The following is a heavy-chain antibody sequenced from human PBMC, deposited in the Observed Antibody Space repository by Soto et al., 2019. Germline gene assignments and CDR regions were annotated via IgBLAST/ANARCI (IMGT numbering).Heavy chain of an antibody. V-gene: IGHV1-69*06. J-gene: IGHJ3*02. D-gene: IGHD3-10*01. CDR3: ARVVYGSGNYYTGPSAFDI. CDR1: GGTLSDHG. CDR2: TIPVFNTA. Sequence: QVQLEQSGAKVKKPGSSVKVSCKASGGTLSDHGVAWLRQAPGQGLEWMGGTIPVFNTAKYAQKFQGRVTVTADKFTNIAYMELSSLRSEDTPFYFCARVVYGSGNYYTGPSAFDIWGQGTMVIVSS.